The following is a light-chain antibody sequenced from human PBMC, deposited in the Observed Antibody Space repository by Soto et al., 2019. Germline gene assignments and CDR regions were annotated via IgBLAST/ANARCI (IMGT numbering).Light chain of an antibody. CDR2: KAS. J-gene: IGKJ1*01. CDR1: QSLNNW. Sequence: DIPMTQSPSTLSASVGDRVTITCRASQSLNNWLAWYQQKPGNAPKLLIYKASNLESGVPSRFSGSGSGTEFTLTISSLQPDDFATYYCQQYNSYSWTFGQGTKVEIK. CDR3: QQYNSYSWT. V-gene: IGKV1-5*03.